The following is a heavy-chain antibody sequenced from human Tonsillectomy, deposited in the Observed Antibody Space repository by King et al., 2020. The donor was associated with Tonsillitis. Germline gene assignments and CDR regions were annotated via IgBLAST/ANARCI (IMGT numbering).Heavy chain of an antibody. Sequence: QLVQSGAEVRKPGASVKVSCKASGYNFNSYFIHWVRQAPGQGLQWMGGIHPTTGSTTYAQRFQGRVTVTRDTSTSTVHVELSSLTSEDTAIDYCASGASVYFVDDAFNVWGQGTMVTVSS. CDR2: IHPTTGST. V-gene: IGHV1-46*02. CDR3: ASGASVYFVDDAFNV. D-gene: IGHD2/OR15-2a*01. J-gene: IGHJ3*01. CDR1: GYNFNSYF.